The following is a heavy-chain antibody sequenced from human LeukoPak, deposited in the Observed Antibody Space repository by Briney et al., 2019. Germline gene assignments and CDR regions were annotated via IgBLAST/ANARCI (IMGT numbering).Heavy chain of an antibody. CDR1: GFTFSSYS. V-gene: IGHV3-21*01. D-gene: IGHD6-6*01. CDR3: ARDKQLVQGGGVY. J-gene: IGHJ4*02. Sequence: GGSLRLSCAASGFTFSSYSMNWVRQPPGNGLEWVSSISSSCSYTYYPDSVKGRSAISRDNAKNSLYLQMNSPRAEDTAVYYCARDKQLVQGGGVYWGQGTLVTVSA. CDR2: ISSSCSYT.